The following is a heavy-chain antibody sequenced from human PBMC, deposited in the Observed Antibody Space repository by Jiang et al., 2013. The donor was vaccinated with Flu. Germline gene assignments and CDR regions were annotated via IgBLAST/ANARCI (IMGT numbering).Heavy chain of an antibody. CDR1: GYSFTSYW. Sequence: GAEVKKPGESLKISCKGSGYSFTSYWIGWVRQMPGKGLEWMGIIYPGDSDTRYSPSFQGQVTISADKSISTAYLQWSSLKASDTAMYYCARHAPYYDYVWGSYRADAFDIWGQGTMVTVSS. D-gene: IGHD3-16*02. CDR2: IYPGDSDT. J-gene: IGHJ3*02. V-gene: IGHV5-51*01. CDR3: ARHAPYYDYVWGSYRADAFDI.